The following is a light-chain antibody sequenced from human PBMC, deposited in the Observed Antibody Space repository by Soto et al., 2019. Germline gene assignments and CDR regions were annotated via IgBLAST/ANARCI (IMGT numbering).Light chain of an antibody. CDR3: QQYGRSPWT. CDR2: AAS. J-gene: IGKJ1*01. CDR1: QSVSSNY. V-gene: IGKV3-20*01. Sequence: EIVLTQSPGTLSLSPGERATLPCRASQSVSSNYLAWYQQNPGQAPRLLIYAASSRATGIPDRFSGSGSGTDFTLTIRRLEPEDFAVYYCQQYGRSPWTFGKGTKVDIK.